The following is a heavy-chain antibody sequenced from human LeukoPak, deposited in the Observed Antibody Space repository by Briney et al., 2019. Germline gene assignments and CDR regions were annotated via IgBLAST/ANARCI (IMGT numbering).Heavy chain of an antibody. CDR3: ARGGRGSGDYYYYYGMDV. Sequence: SETLSLTCSVSGASIRTYYWNWIRPPAAKGLEWIGRIYSSGSTNYNPSLKSRVTMSVDTSKNQFSLQLNTVTAADTAVYYWARGGRGSGDYYYYYGMDVWGQGTTVTVS. V-gene: IGHV4-4*07. D-gene: IGHD2-15*01. CDR2: IYSSGST. J-gene: IGHJ6*02. CDR1: GASIRTYY.